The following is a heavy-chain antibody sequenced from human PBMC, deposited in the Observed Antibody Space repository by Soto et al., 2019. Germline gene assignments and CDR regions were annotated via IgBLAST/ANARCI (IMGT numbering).Heavy chain of an antibody. CDR3: AKTGGGWPWYFDY. CDR1: GFTFVGYG. CDR2: VTGGGRTT. V-gene: IGHV3-23*01. Sequence: EVRLLESGGGLVQPGGSLRLSCAVSGFTFVGYGMTWVRQSPGKGLELVSSVTGGGRTTYYADSVKGRFTISRDKSKSTMYLQMNRLRSEDTAVYYCAKTGGGWPWYFDYWGQGTLVTVSS. D-gene: IGHD2-8*02. J-gene: IGHJ4*02.